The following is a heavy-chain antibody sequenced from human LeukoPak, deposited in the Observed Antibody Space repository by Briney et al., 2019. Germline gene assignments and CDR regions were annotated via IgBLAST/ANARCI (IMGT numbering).Heavy chain of an antibody. D-gene: IGHD3-9*01. Sequence: SETLSLTCTVSGYSISSSYYWGWIRQPPGKGMEWIGSIYYSGSTYYNPSLKSRVTISVDTSKNQFSLKLSSVTAADTAVYYCARDLVLRYFDWSYTFDYWSQGTLVTVSS. CDR2: IYYSGST. CDR3: ARDLVLRYFDWSYTFDY. J-gene: IGHJ4*02. V-gene: IGHV4-38-2*02. CDR1: GYSISSSYY.